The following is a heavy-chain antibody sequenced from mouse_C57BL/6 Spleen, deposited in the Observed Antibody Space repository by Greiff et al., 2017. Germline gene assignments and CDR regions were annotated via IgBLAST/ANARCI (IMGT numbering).Heavy chain of an antibody. CDR1: GYTFTDYN. CDR2: INPNNGGT. D-gene: IGHD1-1*01. V-gene: IGHV1-22*01. J-gene: IGHJ4*01. CDR3: ARDSYYCGSSYGEYAMDY. Sequence: VQLKESGPELVKPGASVKMSCKASGYTFTDYNLHWVKQSHGQSLEWIGYINPNNGGTSYNQKFKGKATLTVHKSSSPAYMELRSLTSEDSAVYYCARDSYYCGSSYGEYAMDYWGQGTSVTVSS.